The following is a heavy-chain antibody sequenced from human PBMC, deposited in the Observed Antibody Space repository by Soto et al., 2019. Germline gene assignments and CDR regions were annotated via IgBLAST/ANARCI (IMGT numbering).Heavy chain of an antibody. CDR1: GFTFSSYW. Sequence: GGSLRLSCAASGFTFSSYWMSWVRQAPGKGLEWVANIKQDGSEKYYVDSVKGRFTISRDNAKNSLYLQMNSLRAEDTAVYYCARDRPYCTNGVCWGYYYYGMDVWGQGTTVTVSS. J-gene: IGHJ6*02. V-gene: IGHV3-7*05. D-gene: IGHD2-8*01. CDR2: IKQDGSEK. CDR3: ARDRPYCTNGVCWGYYYYGMDV.